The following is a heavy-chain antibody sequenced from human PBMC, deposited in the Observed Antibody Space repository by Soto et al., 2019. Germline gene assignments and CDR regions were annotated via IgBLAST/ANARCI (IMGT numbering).Heavy chain of an antibody. J-gene: IGHJ6*02. V-gene: IGHV3-23*01. Sequence: GGSLRLSCAASGFTFSSYAMSWVRQAPGKGLEWVSAISGSGGSTYYADSVKGRFTISRDNSKNTLYLQMNSLRAEDTAVYYCAKVSRYCGGDCYSPLNYYYYGMDFWGQGTTVTVSS. CDR1: GFTFSSYA. CDR3: AKVSRYCGGDCYSPLNYYYYGMDF. CDR2: ISGSGGST. D-gene: IGHD2-21*02.